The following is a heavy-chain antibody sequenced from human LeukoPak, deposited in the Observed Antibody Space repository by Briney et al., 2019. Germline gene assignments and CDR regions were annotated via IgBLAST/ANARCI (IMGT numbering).Heavy chain of an antibody. D-gene: IGHD5-12*01. CDR1: GYTFTSYG. Sequence: GASVKVSCKASGYTFTSYGISWVRQAPGQGLEWMGWISAYNGNTNYAQKLQGRVTMTTDTSTSTAYMELRSLRSDDTAVYYCARVGRDQWLRFAVQEGCLDYWGQGTLVTVSS. J-gene: IGHJ4*02. CDR3: ARVGRDQWLRFAVQEGCLDY. V-gene: IGHV1-18*01. CDR2: ISAYNGNT.